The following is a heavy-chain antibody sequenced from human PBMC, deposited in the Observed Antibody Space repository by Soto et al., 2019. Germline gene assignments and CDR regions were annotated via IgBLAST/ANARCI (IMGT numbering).Heavy chain of an antibody. CDR3: AKGYSGYDYAY. J-gene: IGHJ4*02. CDR2: INSDGSST. CDR1: GFTFSSYW. Sequence: GGSLRLSCAASGFTFSSYWMHWVRQAPGKGLVWVSRINSDGSSTRYADSVKGRFTISRDNAKNTLYLQMNSLRAEDTAVYFCAKGYSGYDYAYWGQGSLVTVS. V-gene: IGHV3-74*01. D-gene: IGHD5-12*01.